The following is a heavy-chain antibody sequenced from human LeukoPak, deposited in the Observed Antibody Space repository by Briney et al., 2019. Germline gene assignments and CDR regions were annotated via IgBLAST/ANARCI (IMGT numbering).Heavy chain of an antibody. CDR2: IYYSGST. V-gene: IGHV4-39*07. D-gene: IGHD3-3*01. CDR3: ARAHLTNYDFWSGYWNRHFDY. CDR1: GGSISSSSYY. J-gene: IGHJ4*02. Sequence: PSETLSLTCTVSGGSISSSSYYWGWIRQPPGKGLEWIGSIYYSGSTYYNPSLKSRVTISVDTSKNQFSLKLSSVTAADTAVYYCARAHLTNYDFWSGYWNRHFDYWGQGTLVTVSS.